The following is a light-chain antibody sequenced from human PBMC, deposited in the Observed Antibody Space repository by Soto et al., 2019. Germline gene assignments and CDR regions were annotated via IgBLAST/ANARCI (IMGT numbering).Light chain of an antibody. Sequence: QSVLTQPASVSGSPGQSITISCCGTSSDVGAYIYVSWYQQYPGKAPKIIIYEVNNRPSGVSGRFSGSKSDTTAYLTISGLQAEAEADYYWASYSESATKVFATATKVIVL. V-gene: IGLV2-14*03. CDR2: EVN. CDR3: ASYSESATKV. J-gene: IGLJ1*01. CDR1: SSDVGAYIY.